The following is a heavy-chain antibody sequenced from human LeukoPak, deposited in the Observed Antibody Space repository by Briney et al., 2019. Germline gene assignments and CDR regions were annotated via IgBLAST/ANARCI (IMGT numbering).Heavy chain of an antibody. CDR1: GGSISSYY. V-gene: IGHV4-59*01. Sequence: KPSETLSLTCTISGGSISSYYWSWIRQPPGKGLEWIGYVDYRGNTNYNPSLKSRITISIDTSKSLFSLKLNSVTAADTAVYYLARGEVGAADRHWYGMDVWGQGTTVTVSS. D-gene: IGHD2-15*01. CDR2: VDYRGNT. J-gene: IGHJ6*02. CDR3: ARGEVGAADRHWYGMDV.